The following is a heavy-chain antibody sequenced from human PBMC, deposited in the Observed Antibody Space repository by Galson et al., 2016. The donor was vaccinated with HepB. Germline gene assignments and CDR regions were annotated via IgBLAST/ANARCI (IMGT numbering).Heavy chain of an antibody. CDR3: VRDDIGAPGEATYYFDL. CDR1: GFTFSSYE. V-gene: IGHV3-48*03. Sequence: SLRLSCAASGFTFSSYEMNWVRQAPGKGLQWVAFISKSGSNVYYGDSVKGRFTISRDNAESTLYLHIHNRGAEDTAFYFCVRDDIGAPGEATYYFDLWGQGTLVSVSS. CDR2: ISKSGSNV. J-gene: IGHJ5*02. D-gene: IGHD5-12*01.